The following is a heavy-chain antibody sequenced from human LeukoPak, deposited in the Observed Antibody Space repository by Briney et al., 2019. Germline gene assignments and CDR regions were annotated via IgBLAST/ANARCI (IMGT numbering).Heavy chain of an antibody. CDR2: FDRKNGDT. D-gene: IGHD2-2*01. CDR3: ATGVFCATTTCPGYQHYYYFMDV. J-gene: IGHJ6*03. V-gene: IGHV1-24*01. Sequence: GASVKVSCKVSGFTLADLSMHWVRQAPGKGLEWVGGFDRKNGDTIYAQRFRGRVTLTEDTSTGTAYTDLSSLSADDTAVYYCATGVFCATTTCPGYQHYYYFMDVWGKGTTVTVSS. CDR1: GFTLADLS.